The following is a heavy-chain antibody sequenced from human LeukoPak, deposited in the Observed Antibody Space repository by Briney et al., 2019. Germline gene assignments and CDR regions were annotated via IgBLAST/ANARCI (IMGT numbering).Heavy chain of an antibody. Sequence: QPGGSLRLSCAASGFTFSSYAMSWVRQAPGKGLEWVSAISGSGGSTYYADSVKGRFTISRDNSKNTLYLQMNSLRAEDTAVYYCAKDERYCSGGSCYPVVVYWGQGTLVTVPS. CDR3: AKDERYCSGGSCYPVVVY. CDR1: GFTFSSYA. CDR2: ISGSGGST. V-gene: IGHV3-23*01. J-gene: IGHJ4*02. D-gene: IGHD2-15*01.